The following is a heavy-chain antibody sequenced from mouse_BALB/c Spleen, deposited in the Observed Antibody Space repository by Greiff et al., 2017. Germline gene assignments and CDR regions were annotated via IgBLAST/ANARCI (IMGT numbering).Heavy chain of an antibody. D-gene: IGHD1-2*01. V-gene: IGHV1-9*01. CDR1: GYTFSSYW. J-gene: IGHJ3*01. Sequence: QVQLKESGAELMKPGASVKISCKATGYTFSSYWIEWVKQRPGHGLEWIGEILPGSGSTNYNEKFKGKATFTADTSSNTAYMQLSSLTSEDSAVYYCAREGGTTAPFAYWGQGTLVTVSA. CDR2: ILPGSGST. CDR3: AREGGTTAPFAY.